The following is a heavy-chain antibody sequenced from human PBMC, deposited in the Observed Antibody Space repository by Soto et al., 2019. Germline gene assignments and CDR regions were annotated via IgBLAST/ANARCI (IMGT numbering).Heavy chain of an antibody. V-gene: IGHV4-39*01. CDR2: IYYSGST. CDR1: GGSISSSSYY. Sequence: QLQLQESGPGLVKPSETLSLTCTVSGGSISSSSYYWGWIRQSPGKGLEWIGSIYYSGSTYYYPSLKSRVAIVVLPSKTQLPLHLRSVTAADTAVYYCARHGAYCGSYYYFAYWGEGTLVTVSS. J-gene: IGHJ4*02. CDR3: ARHGAYCGSYYYFAY. D-gene: IGHD1-26*01.